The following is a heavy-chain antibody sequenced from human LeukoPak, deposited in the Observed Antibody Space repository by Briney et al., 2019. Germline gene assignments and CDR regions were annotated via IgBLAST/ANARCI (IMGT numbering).Heavy chain of an antibody. J-gene: IGHJ4*02. V-gene: IGHV4-39*07. Sequence: SETLSLTCTVSGGSISSSSYYWGWIRQPPGKGLEWIGSIYYSGSTYYNPSLKSRVTISVDTSKNQFSLKLSSVTAADTAVYYCARDNARIAAAGIFDYWGQGTLVTVSS. CDR1: GGSISSSSYY. D-gene: IGHD6-13*01. CDR3: ARDNARIAAAGIFDY. CDR2: IYYSGST.